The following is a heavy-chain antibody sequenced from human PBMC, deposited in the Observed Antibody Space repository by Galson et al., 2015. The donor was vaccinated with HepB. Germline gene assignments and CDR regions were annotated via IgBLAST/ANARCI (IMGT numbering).Heavy chain of an antibody. CDR2: IYYSGST. CDR3: ARAFGVVIPFDY. Sequence: TLSLTCTVSGDSISSDYYYWSWIRQPPGKGLEWIGYIYYSGSTHYNPSLKSRVTISVDTSKNQFSLKLSSVTAADTAVYYCARAFGVVIPFDYWGQGTLVTVSS. J-gene: IGHJ4*02. CDR1: GDSISSDYYY. D-gene: IGHD3-3*01. V-gene: IGHV4-30-4*01.